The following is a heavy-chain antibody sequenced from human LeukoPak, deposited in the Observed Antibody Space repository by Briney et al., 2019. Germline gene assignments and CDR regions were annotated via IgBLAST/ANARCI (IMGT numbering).Heavy chain of an antibody. CDR1: GYTFSLYD. D-gene: IGHD6-13*01. J-gene: IGHJ4*02. CDR2: ISPYNGDP. CDR3: ARGGSSWSPDY. Sequence: ASVKVSCKASGYTFSLYDINWVRQAPGQGLEWMGCISPYNGDPNYAPRLQGRVTMTTDTSTTTAYMELRSLRSDDTAVYYCARGGSSWSPDYWGQGTLVTVSS. V-gene: IGHV1-18*01.